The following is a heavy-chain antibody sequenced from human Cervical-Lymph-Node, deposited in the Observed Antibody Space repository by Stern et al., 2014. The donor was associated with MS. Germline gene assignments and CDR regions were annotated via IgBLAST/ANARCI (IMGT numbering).Heavy chain of an antibody. J-gene: IGHJ3*02. CDR2: VWNDGSQE. V-gene: IGHV3-33*01. D-gene: IGHD2/OR15-2a*01. Sequence: QVQLVQSGGGVVQPGRSLRLSCVASGLTFSTSVMHWVRHAPGKGLEWVAVVWNDGSQEHFTESVKCRFSTARDTAKNTLHLQMSSLRAEDTAVYFCATSTASDAFDIWGQGTLVTVSS. CDR3: ATSTASDAFDI. CDR1: GLTFSTSV.